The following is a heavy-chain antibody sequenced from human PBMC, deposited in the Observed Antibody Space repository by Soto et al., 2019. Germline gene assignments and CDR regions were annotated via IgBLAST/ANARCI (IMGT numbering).Heavy chain of an antibody. D-gene: IGHD2-15*01. CDR2: IKQDGSEK. Sequence: QTVGSLRLSCAASGFTFGNYWMNWVRQAPGKGLEWVANIKQDGSEKYYVDSVKGRFTISRDNAKNSLYLQMNSLRAEDTAVYYCARTPPLNAGPNPDYWGQGTLVTVSS. J-gene: IGHJ4*02. CDR1: GFTFGNYW. V-gene: IGHV3-7*03. CDR3: ARTPPLNAGPNPDY.